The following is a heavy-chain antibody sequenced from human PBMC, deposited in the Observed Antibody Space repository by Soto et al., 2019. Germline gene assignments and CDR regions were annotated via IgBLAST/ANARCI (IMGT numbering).Heavy chain of an antibody. V-gene: IGHV1-3*01. Sequence: GASVKVSCKASGYTFTSYAMHWVRQAPGQRLEWMGWINAGNGNTKYSQKFQGRVTITRDTSASTAYMELSSLRSEDTAVYYCAREWSISTFWFDPWGQGTLVTVSS. CDR2: INAGNGNT. CDR1: GYTFTSYA. CDR3: AREWSISTFWFDP. D-gene: IGHD3-3*02. J-gene: IGHJ5*02.